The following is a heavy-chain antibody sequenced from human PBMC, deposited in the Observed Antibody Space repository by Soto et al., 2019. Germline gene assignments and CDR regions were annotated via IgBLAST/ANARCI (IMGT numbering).Heavy chain of an antibody. D-gene: IGHD3-22*01. Sequence: PGGSLRLSCAASGFTFSSYAMSWVRQAPGKGLEWVSAISGSGGSTYYADSVKGRFTISRDNSKNTLYLQMNSLRAEDTAVYYCAKGSGYYYDSSGYSGGDYWGQGTLVTVSS. V-gene: IGHV3-23*01. CDR1: GFTFSSYA. CDR3: AKGSGYYYDSSGYSGGDY. J-gene: IGHJ4*02. CDR2: ISGSGGST.